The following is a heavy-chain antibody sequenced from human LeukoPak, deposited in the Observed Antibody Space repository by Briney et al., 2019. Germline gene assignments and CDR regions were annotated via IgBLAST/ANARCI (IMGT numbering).Heavy chain of an antibody. J-gene: IGHJ4*02. CDR3: AKDMVAGIFDY. Sequence: QSGGSLRLSCAASGFTVSSNYMSWVRQAPGKGLEWVSVIYSGGSTYYADSVKGRFTTSRDNSKNTLYLQMNSLRAEDTAVYYCAKDMVAGIFDYWGQGTLVTVSS. V-gene: IGHV3-53*01. D-gene: IGHD6-19*01. CDR1: GFTVSSNY. CDR2: IYSGGST.